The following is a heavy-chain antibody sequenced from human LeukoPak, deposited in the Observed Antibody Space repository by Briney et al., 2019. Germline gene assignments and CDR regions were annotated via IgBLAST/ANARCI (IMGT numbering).Heavy chain of an antibody. Sequence: SETPSLTCTVSGGSISSYYWSWIRQPPGKGLEWIGHIYYSGSTNYNPSLKSRVTISVDTSKNQFSLKLSSVTAADTAVYYCARADSSGYYVGYWGQGTLVTVSS. CDR2: IYYSGST. D-gene: IGHD3-22*01. CDR3: ARADSSGYYVGY. CDR1: GGSISSYY. J-gene: IGHJ4*02. V-gene: IGHV4-59*01.